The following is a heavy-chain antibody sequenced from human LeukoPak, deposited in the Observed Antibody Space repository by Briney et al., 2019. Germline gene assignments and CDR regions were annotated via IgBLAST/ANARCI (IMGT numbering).Heavy chain of an antibody. CDR1: GYTFTSYG. D-gene: IGHD2-2*01. Sequence: ASVNVSCKASGYTFTSYGISWVRQASGQGREWMGWISAYNGNTNYAQKLQGRVTMTADTSASTAYMELRSLRSDDTAVYYCARGQTPYSSTRSYYGMDVWGQGTTVTVSS. CDR3: ARGQTPYSSTRSYYGMDV. J-gene: IGHJ6*02. CDR2: ISAYNGNT. V-gene: IGHV1-18*01.